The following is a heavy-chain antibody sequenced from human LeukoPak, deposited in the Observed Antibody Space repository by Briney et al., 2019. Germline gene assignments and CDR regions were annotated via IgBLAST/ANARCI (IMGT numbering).Heavy chain of an antibody. CDR1: GYTFTSYD. Sequence: ASVKVSCKASGYTFTSYDINWVRQATGQGLEWMGWMNPNSGNTGYAQKFQGRVTMTRNTSISTAYMELSSLRSEDTAVYYCARCRTDEAATDYYFDYWGQGTLSPSPQ. CDR3: ARCRTDEAATDYYFDY. J-gene: IGHJ4*02. V-gene: IGHV1-8*01. D-gene: IGHD2-15*01. CDR2: MNPNSGNT.